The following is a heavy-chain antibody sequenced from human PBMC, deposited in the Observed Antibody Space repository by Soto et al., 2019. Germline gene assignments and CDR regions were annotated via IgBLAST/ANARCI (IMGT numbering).Heavy chain of an antibody. D-gene: IGHD4-4*01. CDR3: ARDGDDYSNSAGWFDP. CDR2: ISAYNGNT. CDR1: GYTFTSYG. J-gene: IGHJ5*02. Sequence: ASVKVSCKASGYTFTSYGISWVRQAPGQGLEWMGWISAYNGNTNYAQKLQGRVTMTTDTSTSTAYMELRSLRSDDTAVYYCARDGDDYSNSAGWFDPWAREPWSPSPQ. V-gene: IGHV1-18*01.